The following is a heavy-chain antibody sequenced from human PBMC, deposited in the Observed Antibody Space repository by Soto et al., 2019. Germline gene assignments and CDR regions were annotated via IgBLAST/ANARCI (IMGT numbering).Heavy chain of an antibody. J-gene: IGHJ6*02. CDR2: IWYDGSNK. CDR1: GFTFSSYG. V-gene: IGHV3-33*01. Sequence: QVQLVESGGGVVQPGRSLRLSCAASGFTFSSYGMHWVRQAPGKGLEWVAVIWYDGSNKYYADSVKGRFTISRDNSKNTLYLQMNSLRAEDMAVYYRAREQTSDFWSGSQSYYGMDVWGQGTKVTVSS. CDR3: AREQTSDFWSGSQSYYGMDV. D-gene: IGHD3-3*01.